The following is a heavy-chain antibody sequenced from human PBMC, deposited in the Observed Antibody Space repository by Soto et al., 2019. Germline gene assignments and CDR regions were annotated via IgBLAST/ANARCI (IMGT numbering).Heavy chain of an antibody. CDR3: ARGSAASQRTQYYDILTGSDAHAFDI. CDR1: GYTFTDYY. D-gene: IGHD3-9*01. J-gene: IGHJ3*02. V-gene: IGHV1-2*04. Sequence: ASVKVSCKASGYTFTDYYIHWVRQAPGQGLEWMGWINPDSGGTNYAQKFQGWVTMTRDTSISTAYMELSRLRSDDTAVYYCARGSAASQRTQYYDILTGSDAHAFDIWGQGTMVTV. CDR2: INPDSGGT.